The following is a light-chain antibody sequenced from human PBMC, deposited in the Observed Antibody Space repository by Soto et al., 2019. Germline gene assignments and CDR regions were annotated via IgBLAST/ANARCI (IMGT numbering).Light chain of an antibody. CDR2: GAS. CDR3: QQCGSSST. V-gene: IGKV3-20*01. Sequence: EIVMTQSPASLSVSPGEGATLSCRASQSVSSHLASYQQKPGQPPRLLIYGASIRATGIPDRFSGSGSGTDFTLTISRLEPEDFAVYYCQQCGSSSTFGQGTRLEIK. CDR1: QSVSSH. J-gene: IGKJ5*01.